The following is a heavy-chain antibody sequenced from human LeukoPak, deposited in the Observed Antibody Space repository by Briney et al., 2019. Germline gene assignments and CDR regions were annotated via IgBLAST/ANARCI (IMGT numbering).Heavy chain of an antibody. V-gene: IGHV3-21*01. Sequence: PGGSLRLSCAASGFTFSSYSMNWVRQAPGKGLEWVSSISSSSSYIYYADSVKGRFTISRDNAKSSLYLQMNSLRAEDTAVYYCVVVCSSTSCYAGLDYWGQGTLVTVSS. D-gene: IGHD2-2*01. CDR3: VVVCSSTSCYAGLDY. CDR2: ISSSSSYI. CDR1: GFTFSSYS. J-gene: IGHJ4*02.